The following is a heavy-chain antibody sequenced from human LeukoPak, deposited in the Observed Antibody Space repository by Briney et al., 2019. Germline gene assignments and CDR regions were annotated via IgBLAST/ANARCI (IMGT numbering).Heavy chain of an antibody. D-gene: IGHD2-2*01. V-gene: IGHV1-2*06. J-gene: IGHJ4*02. CDR2: INPNSGGT. CDR1: GYTFTGYY. Sequence: GASVKVSCKASGYTFTGYYMHWVRQAPGQGLEWMGRINPNSGGTNYAQEFQGRVTMTRDTSISTAYMELSRLRSDDTAVYYCARMPAGSSTTNDYWGQGTLVTVSS. CDR3: ARMPAGSSTTNDY.